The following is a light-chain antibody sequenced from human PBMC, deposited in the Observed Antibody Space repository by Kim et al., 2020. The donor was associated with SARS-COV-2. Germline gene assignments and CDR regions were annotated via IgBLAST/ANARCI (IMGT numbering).Light chain of an antibody. V-gene: IGKV1-5*01. J-gene: IGKJ4*01. CDR3: QQHNGY. CDR2: LVS. CDR1: QSITSG. Sequence: DIQMTQSPSTLSASVGDTVTITCRASQSITSGLAWYQQKPGKAPKLLIYLVSNLDSGVPSRFSGSGSGTQFTLTISSLQPDDFATYYCQQHNGYFGGGTKVDI.